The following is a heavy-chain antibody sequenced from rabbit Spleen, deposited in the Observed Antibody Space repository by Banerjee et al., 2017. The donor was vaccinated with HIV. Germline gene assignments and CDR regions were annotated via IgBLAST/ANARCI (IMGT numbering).Heavy chain of an antibody. CDR3: VREVAAKFNL. CDR1: GFDFSSYG. D-gene: IGHD4-1*01. J-gene: IGHJ4*01. CDR2: IDPVFAYT. V-gene: IGHV1S47*01. Sequence: QEQLVESGGGLVQPGGSLKLSCKGSGFDFSSYGMSWVRQAPGKGLEWIGYIDPVFAYTYYASWVNGRFSISRENTQNTVYLQLNSLIAADTATYFCVREVAAKFNLWGQGTLVTVS.